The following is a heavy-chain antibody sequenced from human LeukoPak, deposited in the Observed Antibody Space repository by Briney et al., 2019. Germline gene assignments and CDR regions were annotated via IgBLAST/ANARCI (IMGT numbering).Heavy chain of an antibody. CDR1: GGTFSSYA. Sequence: SVKVSCKASGGTFSSYAISWVRQAPGQGLEWMGGIIPIFGTANYAQKFQGRVTMTRDTSTSTVYMELSSLRSEDTAVYYCARDKGLAAALDYWGQGTLVTVSS. J-gene: IGHJ4*02. CDR2: IIPIFGTA. CDR3: ARDKGLAAALDY. D-gene: IGHD6-13*01. V-gene: IGHV1-69*05.